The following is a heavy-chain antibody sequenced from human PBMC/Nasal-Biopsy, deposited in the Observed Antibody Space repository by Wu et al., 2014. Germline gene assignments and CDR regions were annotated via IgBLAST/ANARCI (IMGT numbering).Heavy chain of an antibody. D-gene: IGHD6-6*01. CDR1: GGSFRTHF. V-gene: IGHV4-34*01. Sequence: TLSLTCAVYGGSFRTHFWHWFRQPPEKGLEWIGEISHSGTTKYILSLKSRVTISMDTSKNQFSLKLDSVTAADTAVYYCARVVRQLVRIRDWFDPWGQGTLVTVSS. J-gene: IGHJ5*02. CDR2: ISHSGTT. CDR3: ARVVRQLVRIRDWFDP.